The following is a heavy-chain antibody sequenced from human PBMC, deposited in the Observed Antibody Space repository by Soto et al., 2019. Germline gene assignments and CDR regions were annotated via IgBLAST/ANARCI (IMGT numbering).Heavy chain of an antibody. V-gene: IGHV3-23*01. J-gene: IGHJ6*04. CDR3: AKGVELDV. D-gene: IGHD1-26*01. CDR1: GFSFSSFA. CDR2: IGDSGAST. Sequence: EVLLLESGGGLVQPGGSLRLSCEASGFSFSSFAMNWVRQAPGKGLEWVSAIGDSGASTYYADSVKGRFTISRDNSRNTLYLQLNSVRAEDTAVYYCAKGVELDVWGNGTTVTVSS.